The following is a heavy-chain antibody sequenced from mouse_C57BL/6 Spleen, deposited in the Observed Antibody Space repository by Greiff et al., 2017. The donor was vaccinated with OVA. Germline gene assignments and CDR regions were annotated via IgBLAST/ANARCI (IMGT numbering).Heavy chain of an antibody. D-gene: IGHD1-1*01. CDR1: GYTFTSYW. CDR2: IDPSDSYT. J-gene: IGHJ4*01. CDR3: ARYNGYYYAMDY. V-gene: IGHV1-69*01. Sequence: QVQLQQPGAELVMPGASVKLSCKASGYTFTSYWMHWVKQRPGQGLEWIGEIDPSDSYTNYNQKFKGKSTLTVDKSSSTAYMQLSSLTSEDSAVYACARYNGYYYAMDYWGQGTSVTVSS.